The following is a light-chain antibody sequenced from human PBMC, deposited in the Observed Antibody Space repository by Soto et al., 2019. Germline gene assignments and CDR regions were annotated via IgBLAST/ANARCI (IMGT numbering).Light chain of an antibody. CDR1: RRGSSRY. CDR3: HQYGSAPWT. V-gene: IGKV3-20*01. Sequence: FTHSSGGLPLSPGERGALSCRASRRGSSRYVAWYQQKPGQAPRLLISGASNRATGTPDRFRGSGSGTEFTLTITSLEPEDFAVYYCHQYGSAPWTFGQGTKVDIK. CDR2: GAS. J-gene: IGKJ1*01.